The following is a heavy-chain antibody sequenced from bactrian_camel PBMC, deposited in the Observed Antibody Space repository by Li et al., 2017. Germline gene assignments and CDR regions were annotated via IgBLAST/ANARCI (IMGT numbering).Heavy chain of an antibody. D-gene: IGHD1*01. V-gene: IGHV3S53*01. CDR2: VTANDDI. Sequence: HVQLVESGGGSVQAGGSLTLTCAPSGDTYCNNDFSWYRRAPGKERELVAGVTANDDITTPDSVKSRFTASRNLAANAGLLRMTGLTPEDTAMYYCEIDYYGLNRDCPRKLKGQGTQVTVS. CDR1: GDTYCNND. J-gene: IGHJ4*01.